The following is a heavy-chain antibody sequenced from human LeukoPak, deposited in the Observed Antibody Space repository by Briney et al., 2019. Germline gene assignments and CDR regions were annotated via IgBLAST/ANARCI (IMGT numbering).Heavy chain of an antibody. CDR1: GFTFSSYA. CDR2: ISGSGGST. V-gene: IGHV3-23*01. D-gene: IGHD6-13*01. J-gene: IGHJ4*02. Sequence: PGGSLRPSCAASGFTFSSYAMSWVRQAPGKGLEWVSAISGSGGSTYYADSVKGRFTISRDNSKNTLYLQMNSLRAEDTAVYYCATIAFRNSSSWPHFDYWGQGTLVTVSS. CDR3: ATIAFRNSSSWPHFDY.